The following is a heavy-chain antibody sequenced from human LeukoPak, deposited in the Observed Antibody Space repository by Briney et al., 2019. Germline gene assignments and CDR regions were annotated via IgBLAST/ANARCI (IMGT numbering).Heavy chain of an antibody. CDR2: ISYDGSNK. D-gene: IGHD1-26*01. V-gene: IGHV3-30*04. CDR3: ARAGGSYQVFDY. J-gene: IGHJ4*02. CDR1: GFTFNNYA. Sequence: GGSLRLSCAASGFTFNNYATHWVRQAPGKGLEWVAVISYDGSNKYYADSVKGRFTISRDNSKNTLYLQMNSLRAEDTAVYYCARAGGSYQVFDYWGQGTLVTVSS.